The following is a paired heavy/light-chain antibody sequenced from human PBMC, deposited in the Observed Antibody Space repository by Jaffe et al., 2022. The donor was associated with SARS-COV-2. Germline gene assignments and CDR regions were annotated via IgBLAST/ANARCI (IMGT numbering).Light chain of an antibody. V-gene: IGKV1-5*03. J-gene: IGKJ2*03. CDR2: RAS. Sequence: DIQMTQSPSTLSASVGDRVTITCRASQNIIFWLAWYRQKPGKAPELLIYRASLLQTGVPSRFSGSGSGTEFSLTISGLQPDDFATYYCQQYNTFPYSFGQGTNLEIK. CDR1: QNIIFW. CDR3: QQYNTFPYS.
Heavy chain of an antibody. Sequence: QLQLVESGGGLVKPGGSLRLSCTASGFTFSHYYMNWIRQAPGKGLEWVSVISSDGTTVDFADSVKGRFSISRDNTKNSLYLQMMGLRAEDTAVYYCARLGQGVIPHWGQGTRVTVSS. CDR1: GFTFSHYY. CDR2: ISSDGTTV. CDR3: ARLGQGVIPH. D-gene: IGHD3-10*01. J-gene: IGHJ4*02. V-gene: IGHV3-11*01.